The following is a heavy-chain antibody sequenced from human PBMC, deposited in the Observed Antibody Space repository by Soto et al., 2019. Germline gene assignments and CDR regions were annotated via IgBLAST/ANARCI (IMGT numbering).Heavy chain of an antibody. D-gene: IGHD3-3*01. Sequence: SETLSLICTVSGGSISSYYWSWIRQPPGKGLEWIGYIYYSGSTNYNPSLKSRVTISVDTSKNQFSLKLSSVTAADTAVYYCARGSKYDFWSGSGYYYYYYYMAVWGKGTTVTVSS. CDR1: GGSISSYY. CDR3: ARGSKYDFWSGSGYYYYYYYMAV. CDR2: IYYSGST. J-gene: IGHJ6*03. V-gene: IGHV4-59*08.